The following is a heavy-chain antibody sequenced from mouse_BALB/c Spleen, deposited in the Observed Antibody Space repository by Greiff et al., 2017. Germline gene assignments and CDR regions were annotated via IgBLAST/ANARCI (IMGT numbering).Heavy chain of an antibody. V-gene: IGHV5-17*02. CDR3: ARSGYYGNFLAY. J-gene: IGHJ3*01. CDR1: GFTFSSFG. CDR2: ISSGSSTI. Sequence: EVMLVESGGGLVQPGGSRKLSCAASGFTFSSFGMHWVRQAPEKGLEWVAYISSGSSTIYYADTVKGRFTISRDNPKNTLFLQMTSLRSEDTAMYYCARSGYYGNFLAYWGQGTLVTVSA. D-gene: IGHD2-1*01.